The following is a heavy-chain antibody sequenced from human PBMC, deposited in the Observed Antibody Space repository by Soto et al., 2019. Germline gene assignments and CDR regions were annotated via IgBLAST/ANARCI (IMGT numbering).Heavy chain of an antibody. J-gene: IGHJ6*03. Sequence: ASVKVSCKASGYTFTSYGISWVRQAPGQGLEWMGWISAYNGNTNYAQKLQGRVTMTTDTSTSTAYMELRSLRSDDTAVYYCARVEVVGDYKHSYYYYYMDVWGKGTTVTVSS. CDR1: GYTFTSYG. CDR3: ARVEVVGDYKHSYYYYYMDV. CDR2: ISAYNGNT. V-gene: IGHV1-18*01. D-gene: IGHD4-17*01.